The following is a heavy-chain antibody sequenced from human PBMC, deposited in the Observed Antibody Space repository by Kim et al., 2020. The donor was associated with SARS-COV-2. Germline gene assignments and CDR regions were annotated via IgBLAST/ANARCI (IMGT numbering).Heavy chain of an antibody. Sequence: ASVKVSCKGSEYTFTSYGIHWVRQAPGQRLEWMGWINPGNGNTKYSQKFQGRVSITRDTSARTAYMELSSLRSEDAAVYYCVRDIVVAGRGHVWGQGTTVTVSS. CDR1: EYTFTSYG. J-gene: IGHJ6*02. V-gene: IGHV1-3*01. CDR2: INPGNGNT. D-gene: IGHD6-19*01. CDR3: VRDIVVAGRGHV.